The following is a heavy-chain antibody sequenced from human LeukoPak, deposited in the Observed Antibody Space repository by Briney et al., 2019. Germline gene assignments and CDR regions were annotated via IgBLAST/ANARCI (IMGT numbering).Heavy chain of an antibody. V-gene: IGHV3-20*04. CDR2: INWNGGST. CDR3: ARDRPDHFGDFSHYFDY. D-gene: IGHD3-16*01. J-gene: IGHJ4*02. CDR1: GFTFDNYG. Sequence: PGGSLRLSCAASGFTFDNYGMSWVRQAPGKGLEWVSGINWNGGSTGYADSVKGRFTISRDNAKNSLYLQMNSLRAEDTAVYYCARDRPDHFGDFSHYFDYWGQGTLVTVSS.